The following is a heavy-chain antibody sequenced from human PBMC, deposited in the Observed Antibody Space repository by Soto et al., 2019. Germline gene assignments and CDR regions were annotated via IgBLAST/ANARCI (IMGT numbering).Heavy chain of an antibody. CDR2: ISNDGSDK. J-gene: IGHJ3*01. CDR1: GFTFNNYG. CDR3: AKDQGIAASHGID. D-gene: IGHD6-13*01. V-gene: IGHV3-30*18. Sequence: QVQLVESGGGVVQPGRSLRLSCAASGFTFNNYGMHWVRQAPGKGLEWVATISNDGSDKDYADSVKGRLTISRDNSKNTVYLQMNRLRAEETAVYYCAKDQGIAASHGIDWGQGTMVTVSS.